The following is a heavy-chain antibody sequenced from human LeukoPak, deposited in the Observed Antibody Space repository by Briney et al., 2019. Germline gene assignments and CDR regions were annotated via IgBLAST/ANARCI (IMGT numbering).Heavy chain of an antibody. CDR1: GFTFRTYA. CDR3: AKEGIAAPLYYFDY. V-gene: IGHV3-23*01. CDR2: VTGSGGSS. D-gene: IGHD6-13*01. Sequence: GGSLRLSCAASGFTFRTYARSWVRQAPGKGLEWVSTVTGSGGSSYYADSVKGRFTISRDNSKNTLFLQMNSLRAEDTAVYYCAKEGIAAPLYYFDYWGQGNLVTVSS. J-gene: IGHJ4*02.